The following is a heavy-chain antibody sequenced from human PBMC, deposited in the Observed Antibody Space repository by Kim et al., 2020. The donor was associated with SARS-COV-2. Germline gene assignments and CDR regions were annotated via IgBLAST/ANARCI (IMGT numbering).Heavy chain of an antibody. V-gene: IGHV1-3*01. CDR3: ARPKNGYSSAFDI. Sequence: YSQKFQGKVPITRDTSASTAYMELSSLRSEDTAVYYCARPKNGYSSAFDIWGQGTMVTVSS. D-gene: IGHD6-13*01. J-gene: IGHJ3*02.